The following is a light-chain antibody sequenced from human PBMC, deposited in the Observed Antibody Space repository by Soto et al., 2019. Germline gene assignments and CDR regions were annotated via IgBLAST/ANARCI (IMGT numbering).Light chain of an antibody. CDR1: QSISSW. Sequence: DIQMTQSPSTLSASVGDRVTITCRASQSISSWLAWYQQKPGKAHKLLIYKASSLESGFPSRFSGSGSGTEFTLTSSILQPNDFATYSCQQYNSLWTFGQGTKVEIK. CDR3: QQYNSLWT. V-gene: IGKV1-5*03. J-gene: IGKJ1*01. CDR2: KAS.